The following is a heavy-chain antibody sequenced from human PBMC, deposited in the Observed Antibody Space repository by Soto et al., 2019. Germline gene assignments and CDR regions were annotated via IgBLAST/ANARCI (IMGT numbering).Heavy chain of an antibody. CDR2: ISSSGLST. Sequence: VQLLESGGGLVQPGGSLRLSCAASGFTFSSCVMSWVRQSPGEGLEWVSTISSSGLSTYYADSVKGRFTISRDNSKNTLYLQVHGLRAEHTAVYYCAKGRSAAAGRRAFDVWGRGTRVTVSS. J-gene: IGHJ3*01. CDR3: AKGRSAAAGRRAFDV. CDR1: GFTFSSCV. D-gene: IGHD6-13*01. V-gene: IGHV3-23*01.